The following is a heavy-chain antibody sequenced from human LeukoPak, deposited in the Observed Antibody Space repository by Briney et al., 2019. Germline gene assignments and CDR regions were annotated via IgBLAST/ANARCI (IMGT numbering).Heavy chain of an antibody. CDR3: ATGGYDILTGYYGDAGRGYYFDY. J-gene: IGHJ4*02. D-gene: IGHD3-9*01. Sequence: ASVKVSCKVSGYTLTELSMHWVRQAPGKGLEWMGGFDPEDGETIYAQKFQGRVTMTKDTSTDTAYMELSSLRSEDTAVYYCATGGYDILTGYYGDAGRGYYFDYWGQGTLVTVSS. CDR1: GYTLTELS. V-gene: IGHV1-24*01. CDR2: FDPEDGET.